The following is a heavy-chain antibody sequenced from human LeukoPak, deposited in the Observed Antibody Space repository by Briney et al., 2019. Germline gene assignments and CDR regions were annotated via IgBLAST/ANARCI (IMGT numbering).Heavy chain of an antibody. CDR3: ARDSAVGATAYYFDY. V-gene: IGHV3-30*04. J-gene: IGHJ4*02. CDR2: ISYDGSNK. D-gene: IGHD1-26*01. Sequence: GGSLRLSCAASGFTFSSYAMHWVRQAPGKGLEWVAVISYDGSNKYYADSVKGRFTISRDNSKNTLYLQMNSLRAEDTAVYYCARDSAVGATAYYFDYWGQGTLVTVSS. CDR1: GFTFSSYA.